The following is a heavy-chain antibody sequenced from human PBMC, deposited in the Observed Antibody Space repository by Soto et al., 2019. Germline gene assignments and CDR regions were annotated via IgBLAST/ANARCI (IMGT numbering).Heavy chain of an antibody. Sequence: GGSLRLSCAASGFTFSSYGMHWVRQAPGKGLEWVAVIWYDGSNKYYADSVKGRFTISRDNSKNTLYLQMNSLRAEDTAVYYCARGRITMVRGVITAVYFDYWGQGTLVTVSS. D-gene: IGHD3-10*01. V-gene: IGHV3-33*01. CDR2: IWYDGSNK. J-gene: IGHJ4*02. CDR1: GFTFSSYG. CDR3: ARGRITMVRGVITAVYFDY.